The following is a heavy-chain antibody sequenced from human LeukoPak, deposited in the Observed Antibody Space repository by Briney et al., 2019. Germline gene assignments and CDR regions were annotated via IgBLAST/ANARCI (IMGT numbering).Heavy chain of an antibody. Sequence: GGSLRLSCAASGLTFSSYWMSWVRQAPGKGLEWVANIKQDGAEKYYVDSVKGRFSISRDNAKNSLYLQMSSLRSEDTAVYYCARDHNIVAPFDYWGQGTLVTVSS. CDR3: ARDHNIVAPFDY. J-gene: IGHJ4*02. D-gene: IGHD5-12*01. CDR2: IKQDGAEK. V-gene: IGHV3-7*01. CDR1: GLTFSSYW.